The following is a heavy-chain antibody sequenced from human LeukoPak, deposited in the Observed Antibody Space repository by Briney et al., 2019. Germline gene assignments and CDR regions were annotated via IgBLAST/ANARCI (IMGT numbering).Heavy chain of an antibody. CDR3: ARERGTYYYFDY. D-gene: IGHD1-26*01. CDR2: ISSSSSYT. Sequence: GGSLRLSRAASGFTFSSYSMNWVRQAPGKGLEWVSSISSSSSYTYYADSVKGRFTISRDNAKNSLYLQMNSLRAEDTAVYFCARERGTYYYFDYWGQGTLVTVSS. V-gene: IGHV3-21*01. CDR1: GFTFSSYS. J-gene: IGHJ4*02.